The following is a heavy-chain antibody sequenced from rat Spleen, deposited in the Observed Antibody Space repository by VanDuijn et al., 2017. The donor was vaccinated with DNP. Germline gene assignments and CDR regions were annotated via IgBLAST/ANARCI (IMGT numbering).Heavy chain of an antibody. D-gene: IGHD5-1*01. CDR1: GFTFSDYY. J-gene: IGHJ1*01. Sequence: EVQLVESGGGLVQPGRSLKLSCAASGFTFSDYYMAWVRQAPAKGLEWVASISYVGGSTYYRDSVKGRFTVSRDNAESSLYLQMASLRSEDTATYYCARRANWIYWYFDFWGPGTMVTVSS. CDR3: ARRANWIYWYFDF. CDR2: ISYVGGST. V-gene: IGHV5-20*01.